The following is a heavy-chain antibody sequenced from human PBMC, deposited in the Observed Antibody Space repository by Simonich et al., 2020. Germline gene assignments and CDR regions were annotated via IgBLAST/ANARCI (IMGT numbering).Heavy chain of an antibody. V-gene: IGHV3-74*01. CDR2: INSEGSST. CDR3: ARDYSNYDAFDI. CDR1: GFTSSSYW. Sequence: EVQLVESGGGLVQPGGSLRLSCAASGFTSSSYWMHWVRQAPGKGLVWVSRINSEGSSTSYAESVKGRFTISRDNAKNTLYLQMNSLRAEDTAVYYCARDYSNYDAFDIWGQGTMVTVSS. J-gene: IGHJ3*02. D-gene: IGHD4-4*01.